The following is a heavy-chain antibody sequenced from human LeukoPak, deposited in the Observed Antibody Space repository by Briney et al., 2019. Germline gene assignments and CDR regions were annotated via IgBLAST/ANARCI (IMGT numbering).Heavy chain of an antibody. CDR1: GYSISSGYY. CDR2: IYHSGST. Sequence: SETLSLTCTVSGYSISSGYYWGWIRQPPGKGLEWMGSIYHSGSTYYNPSLKSRVTISVDTSKNQFSLKLSSVTAADTAVYYCARGLVVPAARVEAGGYWGQGTLVTVSS. J-gene: IGHJ4*02. CDR3: ARGLVVPAARVEAGGY. D-gene: IGHD2-2*01. V-gene: IGHV4-38-2*02.